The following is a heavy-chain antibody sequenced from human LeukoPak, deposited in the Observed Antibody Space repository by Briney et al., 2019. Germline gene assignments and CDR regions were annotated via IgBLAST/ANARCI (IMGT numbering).Heavy chain of an antibody. CDR3: ARDYPIVVVPAARAGNWFDP. CDR2: IIPIFGTA. CDR1: GGTFSSYA. V-gene: IGHV1-69*01. J-gene: IGHJ5*02. Sequence: AASVKVSCKASGGTFSSYAISWVRQAPGQGLEWMGGIIPIFGTANYAQKFQGRVTITADESPSTAYMELSSLRSEDTAVYYCARDYPIVVVPAARAGNWFDPWGQGTLVTVSS. D-gene: IGHD2-2*01.